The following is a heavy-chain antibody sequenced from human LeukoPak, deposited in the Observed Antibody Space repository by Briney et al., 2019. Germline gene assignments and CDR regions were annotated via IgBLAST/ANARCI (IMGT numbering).Heavy chain of an antibody. V-gene: IGHV1-69*13. CDR2: IIPIFATT. D-gene: IGHD1-1*01. CDR3: ARQLERRYYYYMDV. J-gene: IGHJ6*03. CDR1: GGTFSSYA. Sequence: ASVKVSCKASGGTFSSYAISWVRQAPGQGLEWMGGIIPIFATTNFAQKFQGRVTITADESTSTAYMELSSLRSEDTAVYYCARQLERRYYYYMDVWGKGTTVTVSS.